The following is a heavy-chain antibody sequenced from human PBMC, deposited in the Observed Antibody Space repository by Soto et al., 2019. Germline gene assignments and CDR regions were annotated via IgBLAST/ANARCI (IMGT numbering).Heavy chain of an antibody. CDR1: GFTLSRHW. CDR3: VRDCSGSY. J-gene: IGHJ4*02. CDR2: INDDGNSI. D-gene: IGHD2-15*01. V-gene: IGHV3-74*01. Sequence: EVQLVESGGDLVQPGGSLRLSCVVSGFTLSRHWMHWVRQGPGKGLVWVSSINDDGNSIIYADSVKGRYTISRENAKNTLYLQMNSLRAEETAVYYCVRDCSGSYWGRGTLVTVSS.